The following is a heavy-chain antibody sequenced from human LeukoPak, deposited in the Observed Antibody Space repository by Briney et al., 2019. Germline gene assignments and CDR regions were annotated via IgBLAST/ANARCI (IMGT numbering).Heavy chain of an antibody. Sequence: ASVKVSCKASGYTFTGYYMHWVRQAPGQGLEWMGWINPNSGGTNYAQKFQGRVTMTRDTSISTAYMELSRLRSDDTAVYYCARPIFYCSGGICYFDYWGQGTLVTASS. J-gene: IGHJ4*02. CDR2: INPNSGGT. V-gene: IGHV1-2*02. CDR1: GYTFTGYY. D-gene: IGHD2-15*01. CDR3: ARPIFYCSGGICYFDY.